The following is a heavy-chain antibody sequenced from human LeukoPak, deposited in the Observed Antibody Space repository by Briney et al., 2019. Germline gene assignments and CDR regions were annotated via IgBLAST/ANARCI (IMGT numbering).Heavy chain of an antibody. J-gene: IGHJ4*02. CDR3: ARGSGAMVPGVIIDF. CDR1: GGSISSYY. Sequence: SETLSLTCTVSGGSISSYYWSWIRQPPGKGLEWIGYIYYSGSTNYNPSLKSRVTISVDTSKNQFPLKLSSVTAADTAVYYCARGSGAMVPGVIIDFWGQGTLVTVSS. V-gene: IGHV4-59*01. CDR2: IYYSGST. D-gene: IGHD3-10*01.